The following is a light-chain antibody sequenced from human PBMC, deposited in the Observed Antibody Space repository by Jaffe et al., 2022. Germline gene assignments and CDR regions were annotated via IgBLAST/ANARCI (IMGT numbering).Light chain of an antibody. Sequence: QSALTQPASVSGSPGQSITISCTGTNSDVGGYNYVSWYQQHPDKAPKLMIYEVSNRPSGVSNRFSGSKSGNTASLTISGLQAGDEADYYCSSYTSSSTRVFGTGTKVTVL. CDR3: SSYTSSSTRV. CDR1: NSDVGGYNY. V-gene: IGLV2-14*01. CDR2: EVS. J-gene: IGLJ1*01.